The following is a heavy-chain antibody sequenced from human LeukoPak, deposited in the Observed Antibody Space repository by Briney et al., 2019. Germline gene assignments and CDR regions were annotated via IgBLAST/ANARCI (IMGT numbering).Heavy chain of an antibody. V-gene: IGHV4-34*01. J-gene: IGHJ6*03. D-gene: IGHD2-15*01. Sequence: SETLSLTCAVYGGSFSGYYWSWIRQSPGKGLEWIGEINHSGSTNYNPSLKSRVTISVDTSKNQFSLKLSSVTAADTAVYYCARLAPSYCSGGSCYRPHYYYYYMDVWGKGTTVTISS. CDR3: ARLAPSYCSGGSCYRPHYYYYYMDV. CDR1: GGSFSGYY. CDR2: INHSGST.